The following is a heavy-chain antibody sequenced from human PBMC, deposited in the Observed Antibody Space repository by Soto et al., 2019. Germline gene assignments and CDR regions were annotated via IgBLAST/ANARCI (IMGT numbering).Heavy chain of an antibody. V-gene: IGHV1-18*04. CDR3: ARDQTVLYY. D-gene: IGHD4-17*01. Sequence: QVQLVQSGAEVKKPGASVKVSCKASGYTFTSYAFNWVRQAPGQGLEWMGWISAYSGNTNYAQKYQGIVTMTTDTSPSTAYMELRSLRSDDTAVYYCARDQTVLYYWGQGTLVTFSS. CDR1: GYTFTSYA. CDR2: ISAYSGNT. J-gene: IGHJ4*02.